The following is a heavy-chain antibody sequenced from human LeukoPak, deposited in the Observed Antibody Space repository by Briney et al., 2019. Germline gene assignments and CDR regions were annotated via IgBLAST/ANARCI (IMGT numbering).Heavy chain of an antibody. V-gene: IGHV4-34*01. Sequence: PSETLSLTCAVDGGSFSGYYWSWLRQPPGKGLEWGGEINHSGSTNYNPSLKSRVTISVDTSKNQFSLKLSSVTAADTAVYYCARQNGGSWNYYYYMDVWGKGTTVTVSS. CDR1: GGSFSGYY. CDR2: INHSGST. CDR3: ARQNGGSWNYYYYMDV. D-gene: IGHD1-26*01. J-gene: IGHJ6*03.